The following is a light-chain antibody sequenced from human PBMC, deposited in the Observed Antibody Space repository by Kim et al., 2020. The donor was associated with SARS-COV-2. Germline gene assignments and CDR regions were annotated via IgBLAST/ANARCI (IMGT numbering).Light chain of an antibody. CDR2: YDS. Sequence: SYELTQPPSVSVAPGKTPRITCGGNNIGSKSVHWYQQKPGQAPVLVIYYDSDRPSGLPERFSGSNSGTTATLTISRVEAGDESDYYCQVWDISSDHRVFG. V-gene: IGLV3-21*04. CDR3: QVWDISSDHRV. J-gene: IGLJ3*02. CDR1: NIGSKS.